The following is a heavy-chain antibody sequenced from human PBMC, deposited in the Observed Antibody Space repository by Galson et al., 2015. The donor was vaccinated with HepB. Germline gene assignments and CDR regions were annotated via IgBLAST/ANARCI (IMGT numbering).Heavy chain of an antibody. CDR1: GFTFNNYW. CDR3: TRGDTTTY. CDR2: IKEDGSEK. J-gene: IGHJ4*02. Sequence: LRLSCAASGFTFNNYWMTWVRQAPGKGLEWVANIKEDGSEKHYVQSVKGRFTISRDDAKNSVYLQMNSLRAEDTAVYYCTRGDTTTYWGQGALVTVSS. V-gene: IGHV3-7*03. D-gene: IGHD5-18*01.